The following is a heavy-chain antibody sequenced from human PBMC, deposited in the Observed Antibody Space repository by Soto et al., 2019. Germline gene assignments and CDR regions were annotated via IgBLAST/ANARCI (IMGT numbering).Heavy chain of an antibody. CDR1: GFTITTTY. J-gene: IGHJ4*02. Sequence: EVQLVETGGGLIQPGGTLRLSCTASGFTITTTYINWVRQAPGKGLEWVSVIYSGGATDYVDSVKGRFTISRDNSKNTVYLQMHSPRAEDTAVYYCARGADGSSFDYWGQGTQVTVSS. V-gene: IGHV3-53*02. CDR3: ARGADGSSFDY. CDR2: IYSGGAT. D-gene: IGHD1-26*01.